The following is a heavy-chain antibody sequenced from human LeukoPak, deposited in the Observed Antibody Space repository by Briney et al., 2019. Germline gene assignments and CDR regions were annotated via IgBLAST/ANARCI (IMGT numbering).Heavy chain of an antibody. Sequence: ASVKVSCKASGYTFTNYAMNWVRQAPGQGLEWMGWISAYNGDTNYAQKLQGRVTMTTDTSTSTAYMELRSLRSDDTAVYYCSRGYPYYYYMDVWGKGTTVTVSS. CDR3: SRGYPYYYYMDV. CDR2: ISAYNGDT. D-gene: IGHD1-1*01. J-gene: IGHJ6*03. CDR1: GYTFTNYA. V-gene: IGHV1-18*01.